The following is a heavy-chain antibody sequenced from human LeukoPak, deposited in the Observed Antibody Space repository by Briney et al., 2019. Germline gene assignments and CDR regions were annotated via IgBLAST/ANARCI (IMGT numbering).Heavy chain of an antibody. V-gene: IGHV3-33*08. D-gene: IGHD6-13*01. J-gene: IGHJ6*02. Sequence: GGSLRLSCSVTGFSFKNFAMHWVRQAPGKGLEWVADIWFDGKNEHFADSVKGRFTISRDNSKNTMYLQINSLRVEDSAVYYCARDRHCVKGICHSPPGMDVWGQGTTVTVSS. CDR3: ARDRHCVKGICHSPPGMDV. CDR1: GFSFKNFA. CDR2: IWFDGKNE.